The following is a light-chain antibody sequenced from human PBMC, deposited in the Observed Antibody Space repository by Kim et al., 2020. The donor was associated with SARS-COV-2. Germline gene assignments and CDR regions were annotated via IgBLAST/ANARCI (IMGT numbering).Light chain of an antibody. CDR1: SLRNYY. V-gene: IGLV3-19*01. J-gene: IGLJ2*01. CDR2: GRN. Sequence: SSELTQDPAVSVALGQTVRITCQGDSLRNYYTTWYQQRPSQAPVLVIYGRNNRPSGIPDRFSGSSSGNTASLTISGAQAEDEADFYCQSRDSGGNVLFGGGTKVTVL. CDR3: QSRDSGGNVL.